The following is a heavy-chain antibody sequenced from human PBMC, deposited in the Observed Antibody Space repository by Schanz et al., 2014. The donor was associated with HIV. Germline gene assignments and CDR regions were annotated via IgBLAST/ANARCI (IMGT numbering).Heavy chain of an antibody. J-gene: IGHJ4*02. Sequence: QVQLQESGPGLVKPSETLSLTCTVSGGSVSSGSYYWSWIRQPPGKGLELIGYIYYSGSTNYNPSLKSRVTMSVDTSKNQFSLRLGSVTAADTAVYFCARETLESCTNGVCVLIGPFDLWGQGILVTVSS. CDR2: IYYSGST. CDR3: ARETLESCTNGVCVLIGPFDL. D-gene: IGHD2-8*01. CDR1: GGSVSSGSYY. V-gene: IGHV4-61*01.